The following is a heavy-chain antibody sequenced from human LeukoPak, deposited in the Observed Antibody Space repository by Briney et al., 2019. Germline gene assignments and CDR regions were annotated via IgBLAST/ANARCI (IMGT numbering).Heavy chain of an antibody. Sequence: SQTLSLTCTVSGGSISSGSYYWSWIRQPAGKGLEWIGRIYTSGSTNYNPSLKSRVTISVDTSKNQFSLKLSSVTAADTAVYYCARDRAYGDYDGSTYYYYYYMEVWGKGTTVTVSS. CDR3: ARDRAYGDYDGSTYYYYYYMEV. D-gene: IGHD4-17*01. V-gene: IGHV4-61*02. CDR1: GGSISSGSYY. CDR2: IYTSGST. J-gene: IGHJ6*03.